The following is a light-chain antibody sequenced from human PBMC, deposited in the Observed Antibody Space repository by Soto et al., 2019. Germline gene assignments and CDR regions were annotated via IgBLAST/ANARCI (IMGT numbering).Light chain of an antibody. V-gene: IGKV1-39*01. CDR3: QQSYSIPYT. Sequence: DIQMTQSPSSLSASVGARVTITCRASQSISTYLNWYQQKPGKAPKVLIYGASSLENGVPFRFSGSGSGTGFTLTISSLQPEDFATYYCQQSYSIPYTLGQGTKVDIK. J-gene: IGKJ2*01. CDR2: GAS. CDR1: QSISTY.